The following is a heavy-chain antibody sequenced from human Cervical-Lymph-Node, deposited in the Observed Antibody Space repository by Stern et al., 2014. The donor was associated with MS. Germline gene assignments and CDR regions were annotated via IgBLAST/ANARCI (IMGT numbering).Heavy chain of an antibody. V-gene: IGHV5-51*03. Sequence: VQLVQSGAEVKKPGNSLKISCKGSTFSLTNTWIGWVRQMPGKGLEWMGIIYPGHSETSYSPSFEAQVTISAYKSINSAYLQWSSLKASDTAMYYCARGRGIAFRPDDWGQGTLVTVSS. CDR3: ARGRGIAFRPDD. CDR2: IYPGHSET. CDR1: TFSLTNTW. D-gene: IGHD3-3*02. J-gene: IGHJ4*02.